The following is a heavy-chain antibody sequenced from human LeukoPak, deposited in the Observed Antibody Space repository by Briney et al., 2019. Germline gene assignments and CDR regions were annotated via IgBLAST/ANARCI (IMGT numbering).Heavy chain of an antibody. CDR2: INSDGSST. D-gene: IGHD3-10*01. Sequence: GGSLRLSCAASGFTFSSYWMHWVRQAPGKGLVWVSRINSDGSSTSYADSVKGRFTISRDNAKNTLYLQMNSLRGEDTAVYYCAKDNNYGLRPYYFDYWGQGTLVTVSS. CDR1: GFTFSSYW. CDR3: AKDNNYGLRPYYFDY. V-gene: IGHV3-74*01. J-gene: IGHJ4*02.